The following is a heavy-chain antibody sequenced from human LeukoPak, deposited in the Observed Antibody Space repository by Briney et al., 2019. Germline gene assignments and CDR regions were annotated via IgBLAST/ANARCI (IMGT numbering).Heavy chain of an antibody. CDR3: ARVAIRYYFDY. J-gene: IGHJ4*02. CDR1: GGSISSGYY. CDR2: ISHSGST. V-gene: IGHV4-38-2*02. Sequence: SETLSLTCTVSGGSISSGYYWGWIRQPPGKGLEWIGSISHSGSTYYNPSLKSRVTISVDTSKNQFSLKLSSVTAADTAVYYCARVAIRYYFDYWGQGTLVTVSS. D-gene: IGHD3-22*01.